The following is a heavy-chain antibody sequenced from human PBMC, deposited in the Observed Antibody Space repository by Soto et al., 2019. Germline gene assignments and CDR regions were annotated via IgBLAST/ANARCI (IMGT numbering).Heavy chain of an antibody. J-gene: IGHJ6*02. CDR1: GYSFTSYW. D-gene: IGHD3-3*01. CDR3: ARQSGITIFGVVILDGMDV. V-gene: IGHV5-51*01. CDR2: IYPGDSDT. Sequence: GESLKISCKGSGYSFTSYWIGWVRQMPGKGLEWMGIIYPGDSDTRYSPSFQGQVTISADKPISTAYLQWSSLKASDTAMYYCARQSGITIFGVVILDGMDVWGQGTTVTVSS.